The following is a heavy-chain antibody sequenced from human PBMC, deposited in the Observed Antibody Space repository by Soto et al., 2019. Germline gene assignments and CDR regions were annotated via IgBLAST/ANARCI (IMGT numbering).Heavy chain of an antibody. CDR1: GFTFSDYY. CDR3: ARDTIFGVVIPDAFDI. CDR2: ISSSGSTI. V-gene: IGHV3-11*01. J-gene: IGHJ3*02. D-gene: IGHD3-3*01. Sequence: LRLSCAASGFTFSDYYMSWIRQAPGKGLEWVSYISSSGSTIYYADSVKGRFTISRDNAKNSLYLQMNSLRAEDTAVYYCARDTIFGVVIPDAFDIWGQGTMVTVSS.